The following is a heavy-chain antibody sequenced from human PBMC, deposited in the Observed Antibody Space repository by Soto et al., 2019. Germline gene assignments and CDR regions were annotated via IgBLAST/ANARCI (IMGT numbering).Heavy chain of an antibody. CDR1: GYTFTGYY. V-gene: IGHV1-2*04. J-gene: IGHJ3*02. CDR2: INPNSGGT. Sequence: ASVKVSCKASGYTFTGYYMHWVRQAPGQGLEWMGWINPNSGGTNYAQKFQGWVTMTRDTSISTAYMELSRLRSDDTAVYYCARALILTGYYIHDAFDIWGQGTMVTVSS. CDR3: ARALILTGYYIHDAFDI. D-gene: IGHD3-9*01.